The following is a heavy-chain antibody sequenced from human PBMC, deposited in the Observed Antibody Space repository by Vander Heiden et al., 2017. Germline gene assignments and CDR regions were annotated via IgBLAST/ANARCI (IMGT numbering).Heavy chain of an antibody. CDR1: GDSVSSNTVA. CDR3: AREVDIPMAPGDDAFEI. CDR2: TYYRSKWYN. V-gene: IGHV6-1*01. D-gene: IGHD5-18*01. Sequence: QVQLQQSGPGLVKPSQTFSLTRGTSGDSVSSNTVAWNWIRQSPSRGLEWLGKTYYRSKWYNEYAVSVKSRITINPDSSKNQFSLQLKSVTPEDTAVYYCAREVDIPMAPGDDAFEIWGQGTMVTVS. J-gene: IGHJ3*02.